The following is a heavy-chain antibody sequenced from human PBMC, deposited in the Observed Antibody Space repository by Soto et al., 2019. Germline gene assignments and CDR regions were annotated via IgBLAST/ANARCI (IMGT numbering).Heavy chain of an antibody. Sequence: ASVKVSCKASGYNFIGQYIHWWRQAPGQGLEWMGIINPSGGSTAYAQKFQGRVIMTSDTSTSTVYVEVSSLTSEDTAMYYCARIIGANNTIPFWLGYFDYWGQGTPVTVSS. D-gene: IGHD3-3*01. CDR1: GYNFIGQY. J-gene: IGHJ4*02. V-gene: IGHV1-46*01. CDR3: ARIIGANNTIPFWLGYFDY. CDR2: INPSGGST.